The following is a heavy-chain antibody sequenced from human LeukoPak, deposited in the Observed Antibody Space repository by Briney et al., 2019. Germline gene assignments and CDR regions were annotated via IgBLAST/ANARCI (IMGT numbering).Heavy chain of an antibody. D-gene: IGHD2-15*01. J-gene: IGHJ4*02. Sequence: GGSLRLSCAGSGYTFSSYAMSWVRQAPGKGLEWVSAISGSGGSTYYADSVKGRFTISRDNSKNTLYLQMNSLRAEDTAVYYCAKRGVVAATPSTVWGQGTLVTVSS. CDR3: AKRGVVAATPSTV. V-gene: IGHV3-23*01. CDR1: GYTFSSYA. CDR2: ISGSGGST.